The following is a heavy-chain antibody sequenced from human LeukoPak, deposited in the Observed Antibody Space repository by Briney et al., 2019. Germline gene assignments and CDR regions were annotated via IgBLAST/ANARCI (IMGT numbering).Heavy chain of an antibody. J-gene: IGHJ4*02. CDR3: ARDLSPYSGYDYGPFDY. CDR2: INPSGGST. V-gene: IGHV1-46*01. D-gene: IGHD5-12*01. CDR1: GYTFTSYY. Sequence: ASVKVSCKASGYTFTSYYMHWVRQAPGQGLEWMGIINPSGGSTSYAQKFQGRVTMTRDTSTSTVYMELSSLRSEDTAVYYCARDLSPYSGYDYGPFDYWGQGTLVTVSS.